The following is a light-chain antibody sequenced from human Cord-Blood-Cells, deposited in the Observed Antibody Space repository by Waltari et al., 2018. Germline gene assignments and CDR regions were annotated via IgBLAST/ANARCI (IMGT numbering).Light chain of an antibody. CDR2: YKSDSDK. J-gene: IGLJ3*02. Sequence: AVLTQPSSLSASPGASASLTCTLRSGINVGTYRIYWYQQKPGSPPQYLLRYKSDSDKQQGSGVPRRFSGSKDASANAGILLISGLQSEDEADYYCMIWHSSAWVFGGGTKLTVL. V-gene: IGLV5-45*02. CDR1: SGINVGTYR. CDR3: MIWHSSAWV.